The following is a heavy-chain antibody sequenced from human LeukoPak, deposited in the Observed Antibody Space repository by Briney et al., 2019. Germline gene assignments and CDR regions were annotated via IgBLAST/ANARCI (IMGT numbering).Heavy chain of an antibody. J-gene: IGHJ3*02. V-gene: IGHV1-69*13. Sequence: SVKVSCKASGCTFSSYAISWVRQAPGQGHEWVGGIIPIFGTQNYAQKFQGRVTIRADESTTTAYMELSSLRSEDTAVYYCARSYLWFGELFAAFDIWGQGTMVTVPS. CDR1: GCTFSSYA. D-gene: IGHD3-10*01. CDR3: ARSYLWFGELFAAFDI. CDR2: IIPIFGTQ.